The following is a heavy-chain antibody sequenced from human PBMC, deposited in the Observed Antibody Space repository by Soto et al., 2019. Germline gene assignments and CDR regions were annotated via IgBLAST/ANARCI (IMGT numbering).Heavy chain of an antibody. Sequence: SETLSLTCTVSGGSISSYYWSWIRQPPGKGLEWIGYIYYSGSTNYNPSLKSRVTVSVDTSKNQFSLKLSSVTAADTAVYYCARGATFGGVIVTQYFQHWGQGTLVTVSS. V-gene: IGHV4-59*01. CDR1: GGSISSYY. D-gene: IGHD3-16*02. CDR2: IYYSGST. CDR3: ARGATFGGVIVTQYFQH. J-gene: IGHJ1*01.